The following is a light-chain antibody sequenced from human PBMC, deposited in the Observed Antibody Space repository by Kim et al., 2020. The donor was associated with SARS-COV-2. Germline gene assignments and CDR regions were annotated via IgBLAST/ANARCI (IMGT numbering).Light chain of an antibody. CDR2: KAS. Sequence: RSASGGDRVAITCRASQSISKWLAWYQQKPGKAPKLLISKASTLESGVPSRFSGSGSGTEFTLTISSLQPEDFATDYCQQYNNWYTFGQGTKLEI. CDR1: QSISKW. J-gene: IGKJ2*01. V-gene: IGKV1-5*03. CDR3: QQYNNWYT.